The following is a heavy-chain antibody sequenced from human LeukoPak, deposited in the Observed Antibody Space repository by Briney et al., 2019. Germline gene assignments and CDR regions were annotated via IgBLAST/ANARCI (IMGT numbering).Heavy chain of an antibody. CDR1: GYTFTGHY. V-gene: IGHV1-2*02. D-gene: IGHD6-6*01. CDR2: INPNSGGT. CDR3: ARDQSTSFSSSYHFDY. J-gene: IGHJ4*02. Sequence: ASVTVSCKASGYTFTGHYMHWVRQAPGQGLEWMGWINPNSGGTNYAQKFRGRVTMTRDTSISTAYMELGSLGSDDTAVYYCARDQSTSFSSSYHFDYWGQGTLVTVSS.